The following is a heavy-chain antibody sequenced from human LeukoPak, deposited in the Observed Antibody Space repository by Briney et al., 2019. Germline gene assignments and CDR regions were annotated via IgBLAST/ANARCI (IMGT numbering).Heavy chain of an antibody. Sequence: PGGSLRLSCAASGFTFSSYSMNWVRQAPGKGLEWVSSISSSSSYIYYADSVKGRFTISRDNSKNTLYLQMNSLRAEDTAVHYCARAGAVTKVWYFDLWGRGTLVTVSS. V-gene: IGHV3-21*01. D-gene: IGHD4-11*01. J-gene: IGHJ2*01. CDR2: ISSSSSYI. CDR1: GFTFSSYS. CDR3: ARAGAVTKVWYFDL.